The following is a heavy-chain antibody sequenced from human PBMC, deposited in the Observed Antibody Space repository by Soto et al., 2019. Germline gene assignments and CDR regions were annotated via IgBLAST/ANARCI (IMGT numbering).Heavy chain of an antibody. Sequence: SQTLSLTCDISGDNVSTNSATWNWIRQSPSRSLEWLGRTYYRSKWYNDYAVSVKSRITISPDTSNNQLSLQLNSVTPDDTVFYFCVRLIGNSWLDSWGQGTLVTVSS. CDR2: TYYRSKWYN. CDR1: GDNVSTNSAT. J-gene: IGHJ5*01. V-gene: IGHV6-1*01. CDR3: VRLIGNSWLDS. D-gene: IGHD2-8*01.